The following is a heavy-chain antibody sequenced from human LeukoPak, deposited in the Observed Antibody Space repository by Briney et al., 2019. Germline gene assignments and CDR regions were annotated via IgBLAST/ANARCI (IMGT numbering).Heavy chain of an antibody. CDR1: GFTFSSYS. Sequence: GGSLRLSCAASGFTFSSYSMNWVRQAPGKGLEWVSSISSSSSYIYYADSVKGRFTISRDNAKNSLFLQMNSLRAEDTAMYYCARSEDYCSGGSCYAHWGQGILVTVSS. V-gene: IGHV3-21*06. J-gene: IGHJ4*02. CDR3: ARSEDYCSGGSCYAH. D-gene: IGHD2-15*01. CDR2: ISSSSSYI.